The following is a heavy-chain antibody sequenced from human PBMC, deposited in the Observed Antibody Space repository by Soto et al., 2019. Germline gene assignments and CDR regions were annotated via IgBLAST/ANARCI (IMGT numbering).Heavy chain of an antibody. D-gene: IGHD2-8*01. CDR1: GFSLTTYGAG. CDR2: IYWDDDK. CDR3: AHAKIFYFGWYFDI. J-gene: IGHJ2*01. V-gene: IGHV2-5*02. Sequence: QITLKESGPPLVKPTQSLTLTCTFSGFSLTTYGAGVGWIRQPPGKAPEWLALIYWDDDKRYSPSLKNRLTITKDTSKNPVVLTLTNMDPVDTATYYCAHAKIFYFGWYFDIWGPGTLVTASS.